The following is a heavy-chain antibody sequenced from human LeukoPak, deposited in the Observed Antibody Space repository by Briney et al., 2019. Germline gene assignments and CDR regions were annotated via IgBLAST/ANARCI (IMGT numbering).Heavy chain of an antibody. D-gene: IGHD5-18*01. CDR3: ARGVLGYGYVLFRFFDY. J-gene: IGHJ4*02. Sequence: GASVKVSCKASGYTFTSYDINWVRQATGQGLEWMGWMNPNSGNTGYAQKFQGRVTMTRSTSISTAYMELSSLRSEDTAVYYCARGVLGYGYVLFRFFDYWGQGTLSPSPQ. CDR2: MNPNSGNT. V-gene: IGHV1-8*01. CDR1: GYTFTSYD.